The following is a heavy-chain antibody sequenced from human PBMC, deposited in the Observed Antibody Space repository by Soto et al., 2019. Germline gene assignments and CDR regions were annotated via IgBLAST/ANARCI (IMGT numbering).Heavy chain of an antibody. CDR1: GFNFGNFG. J-gene: IGHJ4*02. D-gene: IGHD5-12*01. Sequence: GGSLRFSCVASGFNFGNFGMHWVRQAPGKGLEWLTVISNDENIKQDSVRGRFAIARDNSKNTLYLHLTSLRAEDTAIYYCARGLRGVLDYWGQGTLVTVSS. V-gene: IGHV3-33*01. CDR3: ARGLRGVLDY. CDR2: ISNDENIK.